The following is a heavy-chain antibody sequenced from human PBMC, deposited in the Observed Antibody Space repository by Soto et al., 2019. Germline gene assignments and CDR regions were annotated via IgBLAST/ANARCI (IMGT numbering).Heavy chain of an antibody. D-gene: IGHD5-12*01. Sequence: PSETLSLTCTVSGGSVSSGSYYWSWIRQPPGKGLEWIGYIYYSGSTNYNPSLKGRVTISVDTSKNQFSLKLSSVTAADTAVYYCARGRGAGGYEGLYGMDVWGQGPTVTVSS. V-gene: IGHV4-61*01. CDR2: IYYSGST. CDR3: ARGRGAGGYEGLYGMDV. CDR1: GGSVSSGSYY. J-gene: IGHJ6*02.